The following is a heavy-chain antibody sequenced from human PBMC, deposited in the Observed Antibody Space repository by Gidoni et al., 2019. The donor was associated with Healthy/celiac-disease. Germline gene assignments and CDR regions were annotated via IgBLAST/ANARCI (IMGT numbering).Heavy chain of an antibody. J-gene: IGHJ4*02. D-gene: IGHD1-26*01. CDR1: GFTFSDYY. V-gene: IGHV3-11*01. CDR2: ISSSGSTI. CDR3: ARALWENKYYFDY. Sequence: QVQLVESGGGLVTPGCSLRLSCAAFGFTFSDYYMSWIRQSPGKGLEWVSYISSSGSTIYYADSVKGRFTISRDNAKNSLYLQMNSLRAEDTAVYYCARALWENKYYFDYWGQGTLVTVSS.